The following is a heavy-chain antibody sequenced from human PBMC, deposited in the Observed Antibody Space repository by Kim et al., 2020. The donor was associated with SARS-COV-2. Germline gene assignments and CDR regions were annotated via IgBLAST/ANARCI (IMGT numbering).Heavy chain of an antibody. Sequence: ASVKVSCKASGYTFTGYYMHWVRQAPGQGLEWMGWINPNSGGTNYAQKFQGWVTMTRDTSISTAYMELSRLRSDDTAVYYCARDPGESGYDYYYYGMDVWGQGTTVTVSS. D-gene: IGHD5-12*01. CDR1: GYTFTGYY. V-gene: IGHV1-2*04. CDR3: ARDPGESGYDYYYYGMDV. J-gene: IGHJ6*02. CDR2: INPNSGGT.